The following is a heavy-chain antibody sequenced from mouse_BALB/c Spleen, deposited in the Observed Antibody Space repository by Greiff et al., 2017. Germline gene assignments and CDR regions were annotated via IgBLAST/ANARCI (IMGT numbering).Heavy chain of an antibody. CDR1: GDSITSGY. V-gene: IGHV3-8*02. CDR3: ARSYYDYDGAFAY. CDR2: ISYSGST. Sequence: EVMLVESGPSLVKPSQTLSLTCSVTGDSITSGYWNWIRKFPGNKLEYMGYISYSGSTYYNPSLKSRISITRDTSKNQYYLQLNSVTTEDTATYYCARSYYDYDGAFAYWGQGTLVTVSA. D-gene: IGHD2-4*01. J-gene: IGHJ3*01.